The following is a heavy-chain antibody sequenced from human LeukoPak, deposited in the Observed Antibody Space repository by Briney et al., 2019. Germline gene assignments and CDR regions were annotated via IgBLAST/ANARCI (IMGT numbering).Heavy chain of an antibody. CDR3: ARGGYSYGLTY. D-gene: IGHD5-18*01. CDR2: IYYSGST. CDR1: GGSISSSSYY. J-gene: IGHJ4*02. Sequence: PSETLSLTCTVSGGSISSSSYYWGWIRQPPGKGLEWIGSIYYSGSTYYNPSLKSRVTISVDTSKNQFSLKLSSVTAADTAVYYCARGGYSYGLTYWGQGTLVTVSS. V-gene: IGHV4-39*07.